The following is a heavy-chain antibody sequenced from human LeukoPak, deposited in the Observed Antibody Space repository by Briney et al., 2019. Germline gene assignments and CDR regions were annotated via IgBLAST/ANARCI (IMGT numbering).Heavy chain of an antibody. J-gene: IGHJ4*02. V-gene: IGHV4-39*01. D-gene: IGHD3-22*01. CDR2: IYYSGST. CDR3: ASSQYYYDSSGYTIDY. Sequence: SETLSLTCTVSGGSISSSSYYWGWIRWIRQPPGKGLEWIGSIYYSGSTYHNPSLKTRVTISVDMSKNQFSLKLSSVTAADTAVYYCASSQYYYDSSGYTIDYWGQGTLVTVSS. CDR1: GGSISSSSYY.